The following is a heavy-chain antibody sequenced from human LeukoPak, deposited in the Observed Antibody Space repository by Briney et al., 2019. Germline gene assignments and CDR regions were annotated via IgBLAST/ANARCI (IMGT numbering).Heavy chain of an antibody. D-gene: IGHD3-10*02. CDR2: TSHDESQK. CDR1: GFTFTTSP. CDR3: ARDVFGSIDY. V-gene: IGHV3-30-3*01. Sequence: GGSLRLSCAASGFTFTTSPMHWVRQAPGKGLEWVAVTSHDESQKHYADSVKGRFTISRDNSKNTLYLQMNSLGPEDTAVYYCARDVFGSIDYWGQVTLVTVSS. J-gene: IGHJ4*02.